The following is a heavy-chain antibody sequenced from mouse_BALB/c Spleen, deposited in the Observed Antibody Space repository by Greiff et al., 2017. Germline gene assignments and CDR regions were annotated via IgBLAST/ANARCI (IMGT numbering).Heavy chain of an antibody. CDR1: GYTFTSYW. V-gene: IGHV1-7*01. Sequence: QVQLQQSGAELAKPGASVKMSCKASGYTFTSYWMHWVKQRPGQGLEWIGYINPSTGYTEYNQKFKDKATLTADKSSSTAYMQLSSLTSEDSAVYYCAREAYYAMDYWGQGTSVTVSA. J-gene: IGHJ4*01. CDR3: AREAYYAMDY. CDR2: INPSTGYT.